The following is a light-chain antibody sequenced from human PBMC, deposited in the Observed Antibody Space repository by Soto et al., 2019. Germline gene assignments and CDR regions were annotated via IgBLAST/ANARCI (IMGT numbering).Light chain of an antibody. CDR3: QHYNNWPIT. V-gene: IGKV3-15*01. CDR1: ESVSSS. J-gene: IGKJ5*01. Sequence: EIVMTQSPATLCVSPGERATLSCIASESVSSSLAWYQHKPGQSPRLLIYGASTRATNIAARFSGSGSGTEFTLTISSLQSEDFAVYHCQHYNNWPITFGQGTRLEIK. CDR2: GAS.